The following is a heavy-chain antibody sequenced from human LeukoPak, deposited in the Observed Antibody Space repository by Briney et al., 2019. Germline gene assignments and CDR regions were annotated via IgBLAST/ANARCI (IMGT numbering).Heavy chain of an antibody. CDR1: GFTFSNYG. D-gene: IGHD6-13*01. Sequence: GGSLRLCCAASGFTFSNYGMHWVRQAPGKGLEWVAFIRYDGSNKYYADSVKGRFTISRDNSKNTLYLQMNSLRAEDTAVYYCAKDQTQYIIAAVRSEFDFWGQGTLVTVSS. V-gene: IGHV3-30*02. J-gene: IGHJ4*02. CDR2: IRYDGSNK. CDR3: AKDQTQYIIAAVRSEFDF.